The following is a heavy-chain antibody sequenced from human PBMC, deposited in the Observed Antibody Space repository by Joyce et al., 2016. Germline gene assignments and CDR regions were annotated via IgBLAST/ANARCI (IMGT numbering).Heavy chain of an antibody. CDR2: VNDRGRT. Sequence: QVQLQEWGAGLLKPSETLSLTCAVYGGSLSGYYWSWIRQAPGMGLEWIGEVNDRGRTNYNPSLKSRATTSMDTSKNQFYLRLTTVTAADTAVYFCARARRGIILARGEMGEYLQHWGRGTVVIVSS. D-gene: IGHD3-10*01. J-gene: IGHJ1*01. V-gene: IGHV4-34*01. CDR1: GGSLSGYY. CDR3: ARARRGIILARGEMGEYLQH.